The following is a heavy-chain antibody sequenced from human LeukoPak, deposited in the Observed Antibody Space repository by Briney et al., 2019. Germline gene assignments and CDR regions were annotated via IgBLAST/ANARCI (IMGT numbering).Heavy chain of an antibody. CDR1: GFTFSSYS. J-gene: IGHJ4*02. D-gene: IGHD2-2*01. V-gene: IGHV3-21*01. Sequence: GGSLRLSCAASGFTFSSYSMNWVRQAPGKGLEWVPSISSSSSYIYYADSVKGRFTISRDNAKNSLYLQMNSLRAEDTAAYYCAKGASDIVVVTSIYYFDYWGQGTLVTVSS. CDR2: ISSSSSYI. CDR3: AKGASDIVVVTSIYYFDY.